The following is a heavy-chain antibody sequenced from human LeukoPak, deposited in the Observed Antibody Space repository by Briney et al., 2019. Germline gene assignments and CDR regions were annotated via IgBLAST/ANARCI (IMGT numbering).Heavy chain of an antibody. CDR3: ARDDSVSYPEYFQH. V-gene: IGHV3-48*01. D-gene: IGHD1-26*01. Sequence: GGSLRLYCAASEFTFSSYTMNWVRQAPGKGAERVSYISSSSRTIYYADSVKGRFNISRDNAKNSLYLQMNSLRAEDTAVYYCARDDSVSYPEYFQHWGQGTLVTVSS. J-gene: IGHJ1*01. CDR2: ISSSSRTI. CDR1: EFTFSSYT.